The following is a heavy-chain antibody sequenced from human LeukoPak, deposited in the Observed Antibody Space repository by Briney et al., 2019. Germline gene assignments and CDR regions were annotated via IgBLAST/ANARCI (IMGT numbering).Heavy chain of an antibody. CDR3: TRDDIVGARDFDY. D-gene: IGHD1-26*01. CDR2: INPNSGGT. Sequence: EASVKVSCKASGYTFTGYYMHWVRQAPGQGLEWMGWINPNSGGTNYAQKFQGRVTMTRDTSISTAYMELSRLRSDDTAVYYCTRDDIVGARDFDYWGQGTLVTVSS. CDR1: GYTFTGYY. V-gene: IGHV1-2*02. J-gene: IGHJ4*02.